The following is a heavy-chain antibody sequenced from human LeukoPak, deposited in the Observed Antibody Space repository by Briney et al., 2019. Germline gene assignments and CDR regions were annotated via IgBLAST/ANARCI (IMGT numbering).Heavy chain of an antibody. J-gene: IGHJ4*02. CDR2: IIPIFGTA. CDR1: GYTLTELS. CDR3: AKRRDGNDY. D-gene: IGHD5-24*01. V-gene: IGHV1-69*13. Sequence: GASVKVSCKVSGYTLTELSMHWVRQAPGKGLEWMGGIIPIFGTANYAQKFQGRVTITADESTSTAYMELSSLRSEDTAVYYCAKRRDGNDYWGQGTLVTVSS.